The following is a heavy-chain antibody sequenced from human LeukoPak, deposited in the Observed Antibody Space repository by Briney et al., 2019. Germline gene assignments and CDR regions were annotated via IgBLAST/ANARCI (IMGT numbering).Heavy chain of an antibody. CDR3: AREHSSSWDQFDH. CDR2: FNPENGNT. Sequence: GASVKVSCKASGYSFVGYGITWVRQAPGQGLEWMGWFNPENGNTNYAQKIQGRVTMTADTSTSTSYMELRSLRSDDTAVYYCAREHSSSWDQFDHWGQGTLVTVSS. CDR1: GYSFVGYG. J-gene: IGHJ4*02. V-gene: IGHV1-18*01. D-gene: IGHD6-13*01.